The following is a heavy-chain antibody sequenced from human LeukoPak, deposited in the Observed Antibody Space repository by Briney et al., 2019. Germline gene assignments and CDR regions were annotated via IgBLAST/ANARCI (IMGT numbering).Heavy chain of an antibody. V-gene: IGHV1-8*03. CDR2: MNPNSGNT. J-gene: IGHJ3*02. CDR3: VCPRVAAAGTEVNAFDI. CDR1: GYTFTIYD. D-gene: IGHD6-13*01. Sequence: ASVKVSCKASGYTFTIYDINWVRQGTGQGLGWMGWMNPNSGNTGYAQKFQGRVTITRNTSISTAYMELSSLRSEDTAVYYCVCPRVAAAGTEVNAFDIWGQGTMVTVSS.